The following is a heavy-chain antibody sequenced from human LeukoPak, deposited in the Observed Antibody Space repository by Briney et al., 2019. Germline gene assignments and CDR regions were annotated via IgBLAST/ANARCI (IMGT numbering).Heavy chain of an antibody. CDR3: ARDYSGELAPFDY. J-gene: IGHJ4*02. CDR2: INPKSGDT. D-gene: IGHD1-26*01. CDR1: GYTFTGNY. V-gene: IGHV1-2*02. Sequence: ASVKVSCKASGYTFTGNYMHWVRQAPGQGLEWMGWINPKSGDTNYAQKFQGRVTMTRDTSISTAYMELSRLRSDDTAVYYCARDYSGELAPFDYWGQGTLVTVSS.